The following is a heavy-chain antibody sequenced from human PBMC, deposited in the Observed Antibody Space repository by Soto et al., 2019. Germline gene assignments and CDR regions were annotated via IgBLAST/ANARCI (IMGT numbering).Heavy chain of an antibody. CDR1: GGTFSSYA. CDR2: IIPIFGTA. J-gene: IGHJ6*02. V-gene: IGHV1-69*01. CDR3: ASRGGGYYSGPGDYYGMDV. D-gene: IGHD3-22*01. Sequence: QVQLVQSGAEVKKPGSSVKVSCKASGGTFSSYAISWVRQAPGQGLEWMGGIIPIFGTANYAQKFQGRVTITADESTSTSYMELSSLRSEDTAVYYCASRGGGYYSGPGDYYGMDVWGQGTTVTVSS.